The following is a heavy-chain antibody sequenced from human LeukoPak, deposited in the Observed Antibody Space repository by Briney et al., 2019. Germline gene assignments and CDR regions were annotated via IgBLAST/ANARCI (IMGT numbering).Heavy chain of an antibody. J-gene: IGHJ4*02. V-gene: IGHV3-23*01. CDR2: ISGSGGRT. CDR3: AKGPLRPSDY. Sequence: PGGSLRLSCAASRFTFSGYAMSWVREAPGKGLEWVSPISGSGGRTYYADSVKRRFTISRDNSKNTLYLQMNSLRAEDTAVYYCAKGPLRPSDYWGQGTLVTVSS. CDR1: RFTFSGYA.